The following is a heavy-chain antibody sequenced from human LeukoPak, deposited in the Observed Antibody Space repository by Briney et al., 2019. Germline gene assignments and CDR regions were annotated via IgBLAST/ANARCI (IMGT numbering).Heavy chain of an antibody. CDR3: ARDRWALLDS. D-gene: IGHD1-26*01. V-gene: IGHV3-21*01. Sequence: GVALRCSSAAAGCTFSSHGMNGGRQAPGKGRDLISSISSSRGYIYYADSVKGRFTISIDNAKNSLYLQMNSLRAEDTAVYYSARDRWALLDSWGQGTLVTVSS. J-gene: IGHJ4*02. CDR1: GCTFSSHG. CDR2: ISSSRGYI.